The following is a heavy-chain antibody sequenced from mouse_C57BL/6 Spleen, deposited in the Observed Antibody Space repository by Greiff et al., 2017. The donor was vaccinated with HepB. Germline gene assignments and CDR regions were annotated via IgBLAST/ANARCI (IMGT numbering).Heavy chain of an antibody. CDR3: TTGDYDPFDY. J-gene: IGHJ2*01. D-gene: IGHD2-4*01. CDR2: IDPENGDT. CDR1: GFNIKDDY. V-gene: IGHV14-4*01. Sequence: VQLKQSGAELVRPGASVKLSCTASGFNIKDDYMHWVKQRPEQGLEWIGWIDPENGDTEYASKFQGKATITADTSSNTAYLQLSSLTSEDTAVYYCTTGDYDPFDYWGQGTTLTVSS.